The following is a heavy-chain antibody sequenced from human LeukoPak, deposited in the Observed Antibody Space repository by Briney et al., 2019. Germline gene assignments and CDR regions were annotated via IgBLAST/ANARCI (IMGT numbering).Heavy chain of an antibody. J-gene: IGHJ4*02. D-gene: IGHD4-23*01. Sequence: PGGSLRLSCAASGFTFSSYWMHWVRQAPGKGLVWVSRINSDGSSATYADSVKGRLTISRDNSKNTLYLQMNSLRAEDTAVYYCAKDAGSYGGNSDYWGQGTLVTVSS. CDR2: INSDGSSA. CDR1: GFTFSSYW. CDR3: AKDAGSYGGNSDY. V-gene: IGHV3-74*01.